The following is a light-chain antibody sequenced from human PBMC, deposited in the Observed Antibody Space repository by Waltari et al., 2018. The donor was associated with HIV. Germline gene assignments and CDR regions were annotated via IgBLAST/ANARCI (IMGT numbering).Light chain of an antibody. CDR2: GAS. CDR1: QSVSSN. Sequence: EIVMTQSPATLSVSPGERATLSCRASQSVSSNLAWYQQKPGQAPRLLIYGASTRATGIPARFSGSESGTEFTLTISSLQSEDFAVYYCQQYNNWPPNTFGQGTKLEIK. J-gene: IGKJ2*01. V-gene: IGKV3-15*01. CDR3: QQYNNWPPNT.